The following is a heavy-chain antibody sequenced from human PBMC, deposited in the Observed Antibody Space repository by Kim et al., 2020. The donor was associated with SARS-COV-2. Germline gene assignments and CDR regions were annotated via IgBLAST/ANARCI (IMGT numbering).Heavy chain of an antibody. CDR2: ISYDGSNK. V-gene: IGHV3-30*04. D-gene: IGHD2-15*01. CDR3: AREWGDCSGGSCYPAFPAFNWFDP. J-gene: IGHJ5*02. CDR1: GFTFSSYA. Sequence: GGSLRLSCAASGFTFSSYAMHWVRQAPGKGLEWVAVISYDGSNKYYADSVKGRFTISRDNSKNTLYLQMNSLRAEDTAVYYCAREWGDCSGGSCYPAFPAFNWFDPWGQGTLVTVSS.